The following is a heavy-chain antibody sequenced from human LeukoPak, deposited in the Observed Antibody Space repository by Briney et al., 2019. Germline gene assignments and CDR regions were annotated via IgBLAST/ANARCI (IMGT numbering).Heavy chain of an antibody. CDR2: IKQDGSEK. D-gene: IGHD3-10*01. CDR3: ARDQGLLWFGDFVEGTDY. V-gene: IGHV3-7*01. CDR1: GFTFSSYW. Sequence: PGGSLRLSCAASGFTFSSYWMSWVRQAPGKGLEWVANIKQDGSEKYYVDSVKGRFTISRDNAKNSLYLQMNSLRAEDTAVYYCARDQGLLWFGDFVEGTDYWGQGTLVTVSS. J-gene: IGHJ4*02.